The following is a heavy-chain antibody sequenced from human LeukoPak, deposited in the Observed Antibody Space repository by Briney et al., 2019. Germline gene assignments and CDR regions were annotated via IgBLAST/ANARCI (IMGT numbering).Heavy chain of an antibody. CDR3: ARLGASGAIAAAEFDY. V-gene: IGHV7-4-1*02. CDR2: INTNTGNP. Sequence: ASVKVSCKASGYTFTSYAMNWVRQAPGQGLEWMGWINTNTGNPTYAQGFTGRFVFSLDTSVSTAYPQISSLKAEDTAVYYCARLGASGAIAAAEFDYWGQGTLVTVSS. J-gene: IGHJ4*02. D-gene: IGHD6-13*01. CDR1: GYTFTSYA.